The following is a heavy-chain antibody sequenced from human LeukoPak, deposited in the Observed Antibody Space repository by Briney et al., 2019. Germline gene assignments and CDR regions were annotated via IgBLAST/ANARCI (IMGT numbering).Heavy chain of an antibody. Sequence: SVRVSCKASGGTFSSYAISWVRQAPGQGLEWMGRIIPIFGIANYAQKFQGRVTITADKSTSTAYMELSSLRSEDTAVYYCARDSVNYYGSGSYYNVGIDYWGQGTLVTVSS. CDR2: IIPIFGIA. CDR1: GGTFSSYA. J-gene: IGHJ4*02. V-gene: IGHV1-69*10. CDR3: ARDSVNYYGSGSYYNVGIDY. D-gene: IGHD3-10*01.